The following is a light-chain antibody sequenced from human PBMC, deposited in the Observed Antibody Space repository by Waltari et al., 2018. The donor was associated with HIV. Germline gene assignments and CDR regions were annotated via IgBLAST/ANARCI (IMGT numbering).Light chain of an antibody. J-gene: IGKJ1*01. CDR1: QSISSW. CDR3: QQYDSYSWT. V-gene: IGKV1-5*03. CDR2: KAS. Sequence: DIQMTQSPSTLSASVGDRVTITCRASQSISSWLAWYQQKPGKAPKVLIYKASSLESGVPSRFSGSGSETEFTLNISSLQSDDFATYYCQQYDSYSWTFGQGTKVEIK.